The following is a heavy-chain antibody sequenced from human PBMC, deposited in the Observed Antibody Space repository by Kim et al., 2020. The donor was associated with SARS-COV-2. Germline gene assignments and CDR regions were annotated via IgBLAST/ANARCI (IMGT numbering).Heavy chain of an antibody. CDR2: INSDGSST. CDR1: GFTFSSYW. CDR3: ASPPMDYYGSGSYHLDY. Sequence: GGSLRLSCAASGFTFSSYWMHWVRQAPGKGLVWVSRINSDGSSTSYADSVKGRFTISRDNAKNTLYLQMNSLRAEDTAVYYCASPPMDYYGSGSYHLDYWGQGTLVTVSS. J-gene: IGHJ4*02. V-gene: IGHV3-74*01. D-gene: IGHD3-10*01.